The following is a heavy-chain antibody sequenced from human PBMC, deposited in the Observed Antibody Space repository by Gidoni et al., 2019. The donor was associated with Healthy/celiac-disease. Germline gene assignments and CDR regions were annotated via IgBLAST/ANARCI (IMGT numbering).Heavy chain of an antibody. D-gene: IGHD3-3*01. CDR3: AKGPYYDFWSGPLSGMDV. Sequence: EVQLVESGGGLVQPGRSLSLSCAASGFTFDDYAMHWVRQAPGKGLEWVAGLSWTSGSIGYADSVKGRFTISRDNAKNSLYLQMNSLRAEDTALYYCAKGPYYDFWSGPLSGMDVWGQGTTVTVSS. J-gene: IGHJ6*02. CDR2: LSWTSGSI. CDR1: GFTFDDYA. V-gene: IGHV3-9*01.